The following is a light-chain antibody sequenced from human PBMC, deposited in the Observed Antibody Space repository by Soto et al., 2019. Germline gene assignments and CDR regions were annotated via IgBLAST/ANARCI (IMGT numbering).Light chain of an antibody. CDR1: SRDIGGHHS. J-gene: IGLJ1*01. Sequence: QSVLTQPASVSGSPGHSLTISCTGTSRDIGGHHSVSWYQQHRGKAPKLLIYEVSYRASGVSDRFSGSKSGNTASLTISGLQAEDQADYSCSSYTSTSSYVFGTGTKVTVL. CDR3: SSYTSTSSYV. CDR2: EVS. V-gene: IGLV2-14*01.